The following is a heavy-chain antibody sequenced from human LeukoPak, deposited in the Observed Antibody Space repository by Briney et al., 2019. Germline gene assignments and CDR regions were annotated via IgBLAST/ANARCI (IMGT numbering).Heavy chain of an antibody. CDR2: ISGSGRST. CDR1: GFTYSNYA. J-gene: IGHJ6*03. Sequence: PGGSLRLSCTASGFTYSNYAMNWVRQAPGKGLEWVSVISGSGRSTYYADSVKGRFTISRDKSKNTLYLQMNSLRAEDTAIYYCAKNGDRGAYCSGGTCYPYYYYYMDVWGKGTTVTISS. V-gene: IGHV3-23*01. CDR3: AKNGDRGAYCSGGTCYPYYYYYMDV. D-gene: IGHD2-15*01.